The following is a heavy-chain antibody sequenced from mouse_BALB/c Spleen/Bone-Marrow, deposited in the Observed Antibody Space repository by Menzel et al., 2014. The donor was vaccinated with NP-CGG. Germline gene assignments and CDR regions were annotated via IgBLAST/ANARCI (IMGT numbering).Heavy chain of an antibody. Sequence: VKVVESGPGLVAPSQSLSITCTVSGFSLKNYGVHWVRQPPGKGLEWLGVIGTGRGTNYNSALMSRLSISKDNSKSXVFLKMSSLQTDDTAMYYCARDRAYGNWYFDVWGAGTTVTVSS. J-gene: IGHJ1*01. CDR3: ARDRAYGNWYFDV. CDR2: IGTGRGT. D-gene: IGHD2-1*01. V-gene: IGHV2-9*02. CDR1: GFSLKNYG.